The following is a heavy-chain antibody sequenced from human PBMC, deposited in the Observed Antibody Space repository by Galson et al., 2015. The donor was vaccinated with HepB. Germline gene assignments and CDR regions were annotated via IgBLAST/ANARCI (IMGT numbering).Heavy chain of an antibody. D-gene: IGHD1-26*01. CDR1: GFTFNSYG. Sequence: SLRLSCAASGFTFNSYGMHWVRQAPGKGLEWVTFISFDGDNKYYADSVKGRFTISRDNSKNTLSLQMDSLRADDTAVYYCAKRGLERSGSYGPFDYWGQGTLVTVSS. J-gene: IGHJ4*02. CDR2: ISFDGDNK. CDR3: AKRGLERSGSYGPFDY. V-gene: IGHV3-30*18.